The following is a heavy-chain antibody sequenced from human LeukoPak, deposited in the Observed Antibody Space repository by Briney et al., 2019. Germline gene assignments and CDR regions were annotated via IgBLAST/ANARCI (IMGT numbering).Heavy chain of an antibody. D-gene: IGHD2-2*01. V-gene: IGHV4-4*09. CDR3: ARLYCSSTTCYLDY. CDR1: GGSISSYY. CDR2: IYTSGST. Sequence: PSETLSLTCTVSGGSISSYYWSWIRQPPGKGLEWIGYIYTSGSTNYNPSLKSRVTISVDTSKNQFSLKLSSVAAADTAVYYCARLYCSSTTCYLDYWAREPWSPSPQ. J-gene: IGHJ4*02.